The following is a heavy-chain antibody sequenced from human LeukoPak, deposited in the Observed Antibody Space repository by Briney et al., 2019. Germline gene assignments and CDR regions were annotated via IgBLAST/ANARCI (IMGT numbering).Heavy chain of an antibody. D-gene: IGHD1-7*01. CDR1: GGTFSSYA. Sequence: SVKVSCKASGGTFSSYAISWVRQAPGQGLEWMGGIIPIFGTANYAQKFQGRVTTTADKSTSTAYMELSSLRSEDTAVYYCARVGGTTIQYYYYYYMDVWGKGTTVTVSS. J-gene: IGHJ6*03. CDR3: ARVGGTTIQYYYYYYMDV. CDR2: IIPIFGTA. V-gene: IGHV1-69*06.